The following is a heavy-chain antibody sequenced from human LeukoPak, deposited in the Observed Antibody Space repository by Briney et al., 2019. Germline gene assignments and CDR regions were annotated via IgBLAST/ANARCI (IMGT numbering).Heavy chain of an antibody. Sequence: SETLSLTCTVSGGSISSHYWSWIRQPPGKGLEWIGYISYSGSTNFNTSLKSRVNISLDKSKNQFSLKLTSVTAADTAVYYCASGGDLTPLDYWGQGTLVTVSS. CDR3: ASGGDLTPLDY. D-gene: IGHD3-16*01. CDR2: ISYSGST. V-gene: IGHV4-59*11. CDR1: GGSISSHY. J-gene: IGHJ4*02.